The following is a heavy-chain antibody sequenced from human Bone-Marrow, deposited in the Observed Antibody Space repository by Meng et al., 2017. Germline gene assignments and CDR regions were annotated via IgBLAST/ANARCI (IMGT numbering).Heavy chain of an antibody. V-gene: IGHV1-2*06. CDR1: GYTFTAYW. J-gene: IGHJ4*02. Sequence: QVQVGKSGAEVKNPGASVKVSCKPSGYTFTAYWLHWVRQAPGQGLEWMGRIDPGTGGTQYAQNFQGRVTMTRDTSISTTYMELSRLRSDDTAVYYCVRDEDISAAGKLFGDYWGQGTLVTVSS. CDR3: VRDEDISAAGKLFGDY. CDR2: IDPGTGGT. D-gene: IGHD6-13*01.